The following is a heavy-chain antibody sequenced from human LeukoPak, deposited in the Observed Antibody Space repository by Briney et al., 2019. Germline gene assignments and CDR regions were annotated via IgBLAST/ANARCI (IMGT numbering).Heavy chain of an antibody. CDR1: GGSISTYY. CDR3: ARGGNYWPQWWFDP. D-gene: IGHD1-26*01. Sequence: SETLSLTCTVSGGSISTYYWSWIRQPPGKGLDWFAYIYYTGSTSYNPSLKSRVTMSLDASKNQFSLELNSVTPADTAVYYCARGGNYWPQWWFDPWGRGTLVSVSS. J-gene: IGHJ5*02. V-gene: IGHV4-59*01. CDR2: IYYTGST.